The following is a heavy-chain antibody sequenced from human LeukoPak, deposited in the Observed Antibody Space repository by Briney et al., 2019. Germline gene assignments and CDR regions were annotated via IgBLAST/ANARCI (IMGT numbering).Heavy chain of an antibody. D-gene: IGHD3-10*01. J-gene: IGHJ3*02. CDR2: IWYDGSNK. CDR1: GFTFSSYG. CDR3: ARDANYYGSGSDAFDI. V-gene: IGHV3-33*01. Sequence: QPGRSLRLSCAASGFTFSSYGMHWVRQAPGKGLEWVAVIWYDGSNKYYADSVKGRFTISRDNSKNTLYLQMNSLRAEDTAVYYCARDANYYGSGSDAFDIRGQGTMVTVSS.